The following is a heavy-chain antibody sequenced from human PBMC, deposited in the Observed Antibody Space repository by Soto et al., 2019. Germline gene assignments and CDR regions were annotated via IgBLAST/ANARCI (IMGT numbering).Heavy chain of an antibody. D-gene: IGHD3-22*01. V-gene: IGHV3-23*01. J-gene: IGHJ4*02. CDR2: ITGNGGT. CDR3: AKDAPGSGWLSDY. Sequence: EVQLLESGGGVIQPGGSLRLSCAASGFTFGIYAIRWVRQAPGKGLEWVSTITGNGGTSYADFVRGRFTISRDNSKNTLYLQMNSLRAEDTAVYYCAKDAPGSGWLSDYWGQGTLVTVSS. CDR1: GFTFGIYA.